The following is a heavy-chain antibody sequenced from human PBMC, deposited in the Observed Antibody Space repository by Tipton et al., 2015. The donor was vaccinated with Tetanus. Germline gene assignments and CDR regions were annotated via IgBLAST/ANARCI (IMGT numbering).Heavy chain of an antibody. V-gene: IGHV1-46*04. CDR3: ARDREAFDY. D-gene: IGHD1-26*01. Sequence: QVQLVQSGAEVKKPGASVKLSCKTSGYTFTQYYLHWVRQAPGQGLEWMGMIYPSDGSTSYAEKLQGRVTMTRDTPTSTVYMEMSSLRSEDTAAYYCARDREAFDYWGQGTKVTVSS. J-gene: IGHJ3*01. CDR2: IYPSDGST. CDR1: GYTFTQYY.